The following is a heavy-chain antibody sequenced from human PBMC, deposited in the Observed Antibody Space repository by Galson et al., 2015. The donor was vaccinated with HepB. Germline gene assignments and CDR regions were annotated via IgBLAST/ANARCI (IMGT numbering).Heavy chain of an antibody. D-gene: IGHD1-26*01. J-gene: IGHJ1*01. CDR3: ARGAVGATTGSAEYFQH. V-gene: IGHV3-30-3*01. CDR1: GFTFSSYA. CDR2: ISYDGSNK. Sequence: SLRLSCAASGFTFSSYAMHWVRQAPGKGLEWVAVISYDGSNKYYADSVKGRFTISRDNSKNTLYLQMNSLRAEDTAVYYCARGAVGATTGSAEYFQHWGQGTLVTVSS.